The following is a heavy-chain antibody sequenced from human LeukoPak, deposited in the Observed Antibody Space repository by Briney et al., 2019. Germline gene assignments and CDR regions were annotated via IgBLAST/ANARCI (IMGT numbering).Heavy chain of an antibody. V-gene: IGHV7-4-1*02. Sequence: ASVKVSCKASGYTFTSYAMNWVRQAPGQGLEWMGWINSNTGNPTYAQGFTGRFVFSLDTSVSTAYLQISSLKAEDTAVYYCATGRRYYGAGSHHQESAYWGQGTLVTVSS. D-gene: IGHD3-10*01. CDR2: INSNTGNP. CDR3: ATGRRYYGAGSHHQESAY. J-gene: IGHJ4*02. CDR1: GYTFTSYA.